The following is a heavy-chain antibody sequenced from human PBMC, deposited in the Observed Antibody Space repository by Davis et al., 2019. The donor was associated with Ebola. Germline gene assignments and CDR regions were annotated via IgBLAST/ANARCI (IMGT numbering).Heavy chain of an antibody. CDR2: IIPVFGIP. D-gene: IGHD3-22*01. CDR1: GGTFSSYA. J-gene: IGHJ4*02. CDR3: ARDRYSDGSGYFFEQSH. Sequence: SVKVSCKASGGTFSSYAISWVRQAPGQGLDWMGGIIPVFGIPKYAQKFQGRVTITAVESTSTAYMELSSLRSEDTAVYYCARDRYSDGSGYFFEQSHWGQGTLVTVSS. V-gene: IGHV1-69*13.